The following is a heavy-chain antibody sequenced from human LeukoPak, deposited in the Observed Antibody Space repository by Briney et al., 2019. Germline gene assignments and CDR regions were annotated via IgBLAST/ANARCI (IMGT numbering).Heavy chain of an antibody. CDR3: ARGDCSGGSCYPGPYYYMDV. V-gene: IGHV1-69*06. Sequence: SVKVSCKASGGTFSSYAISWVRQAPGQGLEWMGGIIPIFGTANYAQKFQGRVTITADKSTSTAYMELSSLRSEDTAVYCCARGDCSGGSCYPGPYYYMDVWGKGTTVTVSS. CDR2: IIPIFGTA. CDR1: GGTFSSYA. D-gene: IGHD2-15*01. J-gene: IGHJ6*03.